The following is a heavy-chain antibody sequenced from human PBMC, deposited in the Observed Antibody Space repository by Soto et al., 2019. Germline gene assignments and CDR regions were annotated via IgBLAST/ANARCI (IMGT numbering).Heavy chain of an antibody. V-gene: IGHV3-33*01. D-gene: IGHD4-17*01. CDR3: ARDLGYGDLSYFDY. J-gene: IGHJ4*02. CDR2: IWYDGSNK. Sequence: GRPLRLSCAASGFTFSSYGMHWVRQAPGKGLEWVAVIWYDGSNKYYADSVKGRFTISRDNSKNTLYLQMNSLRAEDTAVYYCARDLGYGDLSYFDYWGQGTLVTVSS. CDR1: GFTFSSYG.